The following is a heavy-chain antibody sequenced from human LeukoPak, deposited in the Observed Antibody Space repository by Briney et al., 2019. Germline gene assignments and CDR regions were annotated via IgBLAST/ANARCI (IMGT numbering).Heavy chain of an antibody. J-gene: IGHJ5*02. Sequence: GESLKISCKGSGYSFTSYWIGWVRQMPGKGLEWMGIIYPGDSDTGYSPSFQGQVTISADKSISTAYLQWSSLKASDTAMYYCARHPPSYCSSTSCYRRGWFDPWGQGTLVTVSS. V-gene: IGHV5-51*01. CDR3: ARHPPSYCSSTSCYRRGWFDP. CDR1: GYSFTSYW. CDR2: IYPGDSDT. D-gene: IGHD2-2*01.